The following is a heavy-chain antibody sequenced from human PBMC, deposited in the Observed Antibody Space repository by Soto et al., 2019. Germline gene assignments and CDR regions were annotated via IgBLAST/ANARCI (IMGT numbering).Heavy chain of an antibody. CDR3: ARLERYYYDSSGYYIIDF. J-gene: IGHJ4*02. Sequence: PSLTCTVSGGSISSGGYFWSWIRQHPGKGLEWIGYMSYSGSTYYNPSLKSRITISVDTSKNLFSLNLSSLTAADTAVYYCARLERYYYDSSGYYIIDFWGQGAPVNVSS. CDR2: MSYSGST. D-gene: IGHD3-22*01. V-gene: IGHV4-31*03. CDR1: GGSISSGGYF.